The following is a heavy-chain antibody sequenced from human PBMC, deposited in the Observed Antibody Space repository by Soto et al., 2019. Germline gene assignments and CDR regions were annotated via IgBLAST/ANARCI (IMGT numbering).Heavy chain of an antibody. D-gene: IGHD3-10*01. Sequence: SQTLSLTCAISGDSVSSSSSAWNCIMQSPSRGLEWLGRTYYRSTWIHDYAVSVKSRIIINPDTSQNQFSLQLNSVTPDDTAVYYCARGLRPHFDYWGLGTLVTVSS. CDR1: GDSVSSSSSA. CDR2: TYYRSTWIH. V-gene: IGHV6-1*01. CDR3: ARGLRPHFDY. J-gene: IGHJ4*02.